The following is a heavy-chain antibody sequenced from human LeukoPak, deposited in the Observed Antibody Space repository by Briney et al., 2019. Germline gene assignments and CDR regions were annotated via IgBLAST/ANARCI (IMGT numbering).Heavy chain of an antibody. Sequence: ASVKVSCKVSGYTLTELSMFWVRQAPGKGLDWMGSFDPEDGKTVYAQKFQGRVTMTEDTSTDTAYMELSSLRSEDTGVYYCATGYLVTAGLMDVWGQGTTVTVSS. J-gene: IGHJ6*02. D-gene: IGHD6-13*01. CDR3: ATGYLVTAGLMDV. CDR2: FDPEDGKT. CDR1: GYTLTELS. V-gene: IGHV1-24*01.